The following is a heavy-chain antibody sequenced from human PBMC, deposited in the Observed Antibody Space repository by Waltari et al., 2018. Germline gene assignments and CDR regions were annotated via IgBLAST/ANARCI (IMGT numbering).Heavy chain of an antibody. CDR2: ISTIGSYR. CDR1: GFPFSCYT. D-gene: IGHD2-15*01. Sequence: EVQLVVSGGGLVKPGESPRPACPASGFPFSCYTITWVRQVPGKGLEWVSSISTIGSYRYYADSVKGRFTISRDNAKNSLSRQMTHLRVEDTALYYCARDAEDIVESGAFDIWGQGTVVTVSS. CDR3: ARDAEDIVESGAFDI. J-gene: IGHJ3*02. V-gene: IGHV3-21*01.